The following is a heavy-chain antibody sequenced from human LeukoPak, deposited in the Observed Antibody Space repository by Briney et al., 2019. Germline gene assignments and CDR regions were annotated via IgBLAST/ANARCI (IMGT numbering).Heavy chain of an antibody. J-gene: IGHJ4*02. V-gene: IGHV5-51*01. Sequence: GESLKISCKGSGYSFSNYWIGWVRQMPGKGLEWMGIIYPGDSNTRYSPSFQGQVTISADRSISTAYPQWSSLKASDTAIYYCARQPLVRDCGGDCEFDYWGQGTLVSVSS. CDR2: IYPGDSNT. CDR3: ARQPLVRDCGGDCEFDY. D-gene: IGHD2-21*02. CDR1: GYSFSNYW.